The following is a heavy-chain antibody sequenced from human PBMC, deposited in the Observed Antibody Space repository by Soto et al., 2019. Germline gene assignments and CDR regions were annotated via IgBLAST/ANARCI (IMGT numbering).Heavy chain of an antibody. CDR2: IYYSGST. V-gene: IGHV4-31*03. CDR3: ARDARALYGFPI. Sequence: SETLSLTCTVSGGSISSRGYYWSWIRQHPGKGLEWIGYIYYSGSTYYNPSLKSRVTISVDTSKNQFSLKLSSVTAADTAVYYCARDARALYGFPIWGQGTVVTVSS. J-gene: IGHJ3*02. D-gene: IGHD2-8*01. CDR1: GGSISSRGYY.